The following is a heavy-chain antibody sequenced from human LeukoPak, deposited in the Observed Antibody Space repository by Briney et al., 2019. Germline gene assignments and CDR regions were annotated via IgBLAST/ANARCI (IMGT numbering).Heavy chain of an antibody. V-gene: IGHV3-7*01. D-gene: IGHD3-22*01. Sequence: PGRSLRLSCAASGFTFSSYWMSWVRQAPGKGLEWVANIKQDGSEKYYVDSVKGRFTISRDNAKNSLYLQMNSLRAEDTAVYYCARENYYDSSGYPDWGQGTLVTVSS. CDR2: IKQDGSEK. CDR3: ARENYYDSSGYPD. J-gene: IGHJ4*02. CDR1: GFTFSSYW.